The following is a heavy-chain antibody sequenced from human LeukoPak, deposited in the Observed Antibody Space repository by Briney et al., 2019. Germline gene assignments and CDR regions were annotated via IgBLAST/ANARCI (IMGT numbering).Heavy chain of an antibody. CDR2: ISSNGGST. V-gene: IGHV3-64*01. D-gene: IGHD3-3*01. Sequence: WGSLRLSCAASGFTFSSYAMHWVRQAPGKGLEYVSDISSNGGSTYYANSVKGRFTISRDNSKHSLYLQMGSLRAEDMAVYYCASGYDFWSGYPSFDYWGQGTLVTVSS. CDR1: GFTFSSYA. J-gene: IGHJ4*02. CDR3: ASGYDFWSGYPSFDY.